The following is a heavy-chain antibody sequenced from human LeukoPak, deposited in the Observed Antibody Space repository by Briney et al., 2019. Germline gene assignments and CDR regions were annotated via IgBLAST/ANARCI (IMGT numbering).Heavy chain of an antibody. J-gene: IGHJ4*02. CDR1: GYSISSGYY. CDR3: ARGRLVRGVITL. Sequence: SETLSLTCTVSGYSISSGYYWGWIRQPPGKGLEWIGSIYHSESTYYNPSLKSRVTISVDTSKNQFSLKLSSVTAADTAVYYCARGRLVRGVITLWGQGTLVTVSS. V-gene: IGHV4-38-2*02. CDR2: IYHSEST. D-gene: IGHD3-10*01.